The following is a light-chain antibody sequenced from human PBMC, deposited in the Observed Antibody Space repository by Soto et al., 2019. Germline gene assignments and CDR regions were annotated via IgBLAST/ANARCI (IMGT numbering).Light chain of an antibody. CDR3: SSYAGSDNMI. V-gene: IGLV2-8*01. CDR2: DVS. Sequence: QSALTQPPSASGSPGQSVTLSCTGSSSDVGGYEHVSWYQQHPGRVPKPLIYDVSKRLSGVPDRFSGSKSGNTASLTVSGLQAEDEADYYRSSYAGSDNMIFGGGTKLTVL. CDR1: SSDVGGYEH. J-gene: IGLJ2*01.